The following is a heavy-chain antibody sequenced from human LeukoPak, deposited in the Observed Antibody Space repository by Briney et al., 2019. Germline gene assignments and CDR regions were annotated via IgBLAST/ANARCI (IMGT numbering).Heavy chain of an antibody. D-gene: IGHD5-18*01. CDR1: GGSISSYY. Sequence: SETLSLTCTVSGGSISSYYWSWIRQPPGKGLEWIGYIYYSGSTNYNPSLKSRVTISVDTSKNQFSLKLSSVTAADAAVYYCARGTAMVTSDYWGQGTLVTVSS. CDR2: IYYSGST. CDR3: ARGTAMVTSDY. V-gene: IGHV4-59*08. J-gene: IGHJ4*02.